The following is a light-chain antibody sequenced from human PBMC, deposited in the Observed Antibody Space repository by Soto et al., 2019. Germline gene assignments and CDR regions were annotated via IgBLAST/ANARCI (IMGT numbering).Light chain of an antibody. Sequence: EVVMAQSPATLSVSPGERVTLSCRASQSINNDLAWYQQKVGQGPRLIIYDASNRATGIPARFSGTGSGTDFALTISSVEPEDFAVYYCQHRTNWPRTFGQGTKLDIK. J-gene: IGKJ2*01. CDR1: QSINND. CDR3: QHRTNWPRT. CDR2: DAS. V-gene: IGKV3-11*01.